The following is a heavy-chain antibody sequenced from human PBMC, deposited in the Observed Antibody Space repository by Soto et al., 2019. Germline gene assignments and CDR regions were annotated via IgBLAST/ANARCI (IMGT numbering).Heavy chain of an antibody. CDR3: ARGVGATGAFDI. CDR2: ISSSSSYI. J-gene: IGHJ3*02. V-gene: IGHV3-21*01. Sequence: PGGSLRLSCAASGFTFSGYSMNWVRQAPGKGLEWVSSISSSSSYIYYADSVKGRFTISRDNAKNSLYLQMNSLRAEDTAVYYCARGVGATGAFDIWGQGTMVTV. D-gene: IGHD1-26*01. CDR1: GFTFSGYS.